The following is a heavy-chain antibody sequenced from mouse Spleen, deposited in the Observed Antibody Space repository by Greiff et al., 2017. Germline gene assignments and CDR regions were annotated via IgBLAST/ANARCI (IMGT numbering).Heavy chain of an antibody. V-gene: IGHV5-17*01. Sequence: EVKLMESGGGLVKPGGSLKLSCAASGFTFSDYGMHWVRQAPEKGLEWVAYISSGSSTIYYADTVKGRFTISRDNAKNTLFLQMTSLRSEDTAMYYCARQGTTAAYYFDYWGQGTTLTVSS. CDR2: ISSGSSTI. J-gene: IGHJ2*01. CDR1: GFTFSDYG. CDR3: ARQGTTAAYYFDY. D-gene: IGHD1-2*01.